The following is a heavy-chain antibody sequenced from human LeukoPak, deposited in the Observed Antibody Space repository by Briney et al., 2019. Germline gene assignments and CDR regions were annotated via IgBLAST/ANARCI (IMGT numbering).Heavy chain of an antibody. CDR3: ARGVRDGYNWVY. D-gene: IGHD5-24*01. J-gene: IGHJ4*02. V-gene: IGHV1-69*05. Sequence: ASVKVSCKASGGTFSSYAISWERQAPGQGLEWMGGIIPIFGTANYAQKFQGRVTITTDESTSTAYMELSSLRSEDTAVYYCARGVRDGYNWVYWGQGTLVTVSP. CDR2: IIPIFGTA. CDR1: GGTFSSYA.